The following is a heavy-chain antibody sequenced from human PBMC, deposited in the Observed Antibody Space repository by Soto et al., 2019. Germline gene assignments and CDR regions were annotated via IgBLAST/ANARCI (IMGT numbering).Heavy chain of an antibody. J-gene: IGHJ6*02. V-gene: IGHV1-2*04. Sequence: ASVKVSCKASGYTFTGYYMHWVRKAPGQGLEWMGWINPNSGGTNYAQKFQGWVTMTRDTSISTAYMELSRLRSDDTAVYYCARDTYYYGSGSYYTLYYYYGMDVWGQGTTVTVSS. CDR3: ARDTYYYGSGSYYTLYYYYGMDV. D-gene: IGHD3-10*01. CDR2: INPNSGGT. CDR1: GYTFTGYY.